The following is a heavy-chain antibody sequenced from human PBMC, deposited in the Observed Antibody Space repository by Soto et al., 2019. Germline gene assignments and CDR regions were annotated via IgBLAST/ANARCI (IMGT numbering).Heavy chain of an antibody. CDR1: GCTFSSYA. Sequence: PGGSLRLSCAASGCTFSSYAMSWVRQAPGKGLEWVSAISGSGGSTYYADSVKGRFTISRDNSKNTLYLQMNSLRAEDTAVYYCAKSMSDYIWGSYRYTWGQGTLVTVSS. D-gene: IGHD3-16*02. CDR3: AKSMSDYIWGSYRYT. V-gene: IGHV3-23*01. J-gene: IGHJ5*02. CDR2: ISGSGGST.